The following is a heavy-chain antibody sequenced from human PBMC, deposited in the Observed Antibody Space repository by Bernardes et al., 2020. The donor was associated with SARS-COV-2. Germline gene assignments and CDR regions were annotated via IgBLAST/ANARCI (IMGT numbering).Heavy chain of an antibody. CDR3: VLERELGNSLWFVP. Sequence: GGSLRLSCAASGFTFSSYGMHWVRQAPGKGLEWVAVISYDGSNKYYADSVKGRFTISRDNSKNTLYLQMNSLRAEDTAVYYCVLERELGNSLWFVPWGQGTLVTVSS. J-gene: IGHJ5*02. CDR1: GFTFSSYG. CDR2: ISYDGSNK. V-gene: IGHV3-30*03. D-gene: IGHD4-4*01.